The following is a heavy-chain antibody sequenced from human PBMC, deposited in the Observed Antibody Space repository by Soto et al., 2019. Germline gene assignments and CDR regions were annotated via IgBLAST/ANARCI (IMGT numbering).Heavy chain of an antibody. J-gene: IGHJ6*02. CDR1: GDTFTSYD. Sequence: ASVKVSCKASGDTFTSYDINWVRQAPGQGLEWLGWMDPNSGSTDYAQNFQGRITMTRNISRNTAHMELSSLQSEDTAVYYCARERKFDFWRKGLDVWGQGTTVTVSS. D-gene: IGHD3-3*01. V-gene: IGHV1-8*01. CDR3: ARERKFDFWRKGLDV. CDR2: MDPNSGST.